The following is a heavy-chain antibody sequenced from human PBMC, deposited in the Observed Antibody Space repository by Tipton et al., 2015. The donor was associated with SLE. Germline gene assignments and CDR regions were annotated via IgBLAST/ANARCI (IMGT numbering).Heavy chain of an antibody. CDR2: INPNSGGT. CDR3: ARGLRDYDSSGYEGY. D-gene: IGHD3-22*01. J-gene: IGHJ4*02. Sequence: QSGAEVKKPGASVKVSCKASGYTFTGYYMHWGRQAPGQGLEWMGRINPNSGGTNYAQKFQGRVTMTRDTSISTAYMELSRLRSDDTAVYYCARGLRDYDSSGYEGYWGQGTPVPVSS. V-gene: IGHV1-2*06. CDR1: GYTFTGYY.